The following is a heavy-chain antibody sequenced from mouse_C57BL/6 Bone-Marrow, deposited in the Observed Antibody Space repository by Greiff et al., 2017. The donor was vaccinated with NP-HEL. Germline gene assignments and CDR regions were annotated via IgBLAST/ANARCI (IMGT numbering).Heavy chain of an antibody. J-gene: IGHJ4*01. Sequence: EVKLVESGGGLVQPGESLKLSCESNEYEFPSHDMTWVRKTPEKRLELVAAINSDGGSTYYPDTMERRFIISRDNTKKTLYLQMSSLRSEDTALYYCARQDLLWLRRFYWGQGTSVTVSS. V-gene: IGHV5-2*03. CDR2: INSDGGST. D-gene: IGHD2-2*01. CDR1: EYEFPSHD. CDR3: ARQDLLWLRRFY.